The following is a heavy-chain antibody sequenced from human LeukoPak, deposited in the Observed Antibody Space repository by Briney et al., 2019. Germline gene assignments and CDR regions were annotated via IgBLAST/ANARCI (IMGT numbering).Heavy chain of an antibody. CDR2: INPNSGGT. D-gene: IGHD6-13*01. CDR1: GYTFTGYY. V-gene: IGHV1-2*06. Sequence: ASVKVSCKASGYTFTGYYMHWVRQAPGQELEWMGRINPNSGGTNYAQKFQGRVTMTRDTSISTAYMELSRLRSDDTAVYYCATRGPAAGNNWFDPWGQGTLVTVSS. CDR3: ATRGPAAGNNWFDP. J-gene: IGHJ5*02.